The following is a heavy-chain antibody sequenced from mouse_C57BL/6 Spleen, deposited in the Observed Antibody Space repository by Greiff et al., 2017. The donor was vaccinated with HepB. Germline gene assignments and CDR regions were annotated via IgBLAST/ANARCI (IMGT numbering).Heavy chain of an antibody. CDR1: GYTFTSYW. Sequence: QVQLQQPGAELVKPGASVKLSCKASGYTFTSYWMQWVKQRPGQGLEWIGEIDPSDSYTNYNQKFKGKATLTVDTSSSTAYMQLSSLTSEDAAVYYCARKGADYYGSSYGAMDDWGQGTSVTVSS. CDR3: ARKGADYYGSSYGAMDD. CDR2: IDPSDSYT. J-gene: IGHJ4*01. V-gene: IGHV1-50*01. D-gene: IGHD1-1*01.